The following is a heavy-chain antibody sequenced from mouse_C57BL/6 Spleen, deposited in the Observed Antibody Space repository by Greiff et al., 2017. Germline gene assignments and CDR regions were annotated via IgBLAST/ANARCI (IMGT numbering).Heavy chain of an antibody. CDR3: ARPTVVAERYFDV. D-gene: IGHD1-1*01. Sequence: QVQLQQPGAELVMPGASVKLSCKASGYTFTSYWMHWVTQLPGQGLEWIGEIDPSDSYTNYNQKFKGKSTLTVDKSSSTAYMQLSSLTSEDSAVDYCARPTVVAERYFDVWGTGTTVTVSS. CDR2: IDPSDSYT. V-gene: IGHV1-69*01. CDR1: GYTFTSYW. J-gene: IGHJ1*03.